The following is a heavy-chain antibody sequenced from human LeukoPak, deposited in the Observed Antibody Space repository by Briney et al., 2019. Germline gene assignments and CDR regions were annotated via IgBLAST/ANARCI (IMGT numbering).Heavy chain of an antibody. CDR2: IYSGGSI. V-gene: IGHV3-53*01. CDR1: GFTVSSKY. CDR3: ARGLDAFDI. Sequence: PGESLRLSCAASGFTVSSKYMTWVRQAPGKGLEWVSVIYSGGSIYYADSVKGRFTISRDNSKNTLYLQMNSLRAEDTAMYYCARGLDAFDIWGQGTMVTVSS. J-gene: IGHJ3*02.